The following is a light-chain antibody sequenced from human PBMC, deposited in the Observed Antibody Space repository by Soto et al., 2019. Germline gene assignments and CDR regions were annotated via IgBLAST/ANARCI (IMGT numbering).Light chain of an antibody. J-gene: IGLJ1*01. Sequence: QSVLTQPPSASGTPGQRVTISCSGSSSNIGSNYVYWYQQLPGTAPKLLIYRNNQRPSGVPDRFSGSKSGTSASLAISGLRSEDEADYYCAAWDDXLSAHYVFGTGTKVTVL. CDR2: RNN. V-gene: IGLV1-47*01. CDR3: AAWDDXLSAHYV. CDR1: SSNIGSNY.